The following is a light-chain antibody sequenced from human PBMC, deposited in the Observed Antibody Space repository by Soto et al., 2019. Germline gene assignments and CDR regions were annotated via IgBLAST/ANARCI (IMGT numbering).Light chain of an antibody. CDR1: QSVNSD. Sequence: EIVLTQSPATLSVSPGNRATLSCRASQSVNSDLAWYQQKPGQAPRLLIYGASTRATGTPTRFSGSGSGTEFTLTISSLQSEDFAVYFCQQYSNWPPYTFGQGTKLEIK. J-gene: IGKJ2*01. CDR3: QQYSNWPPYT. CDR2: GAS. V-gene: IGKV3-15*01.